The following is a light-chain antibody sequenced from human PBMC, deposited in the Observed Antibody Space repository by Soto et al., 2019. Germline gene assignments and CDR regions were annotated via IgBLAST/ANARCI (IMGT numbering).Light chain of an antibody. V-gene: IGKV1-5*01. CDR2: AAS. Sequence: DIHMTQSPSTLSASVGDRVTITCRASQNIDISLAWFQQRPGQAPKVLIYAASGLASGVPSTFSGSGSGTEFNLNISRLQHDDFANYYCQQTSAFTRTFGKGTKVDIK. CDR1: QNIDIS. J-gene: IGKJ1*01. CDR3: QQTSAFTRT.